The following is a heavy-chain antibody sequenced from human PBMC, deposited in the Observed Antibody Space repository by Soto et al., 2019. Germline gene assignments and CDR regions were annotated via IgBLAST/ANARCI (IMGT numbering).Heavy chain of an antibody. CDR2: IYYSGST. J-gene: IGHJ3*02. D-gene: IGHD3-3*01. V-gene: IGHV4-59*08. Sequence: QVQLQESGPGLVKPSETLSLTCTVSGGSISSYYWSWIRQPPVKGLEWIGYIYYSGSTNYNPSLKSRVTISVDTSKNQFSLKLSSVTAADTAVYYCARRTIFRRDAFDIWGQGTMVTVSS. CDR3: ARRTIFRRDAFDI. CDR1: GGSISSYY.